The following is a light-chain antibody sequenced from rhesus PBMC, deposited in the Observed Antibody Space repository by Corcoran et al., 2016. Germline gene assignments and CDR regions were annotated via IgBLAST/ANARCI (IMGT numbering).Light chain of an antibody. Sequence: EIVMTQSPATLSLSPGERATLSCRASRSVNSSLAWYQQKPGRAPRLLIYVASSRSPGIPDRISGSGSGTDFTLTISRLEPEDVAVYYCLQHSNWPQTFGQGTKVEIK. CDR1: RSVNSS. CDR2: VAS. CDR3: LQHSNWPQT. V-gene: IGKV3-24*01. J-gene: IGKJ1*01.